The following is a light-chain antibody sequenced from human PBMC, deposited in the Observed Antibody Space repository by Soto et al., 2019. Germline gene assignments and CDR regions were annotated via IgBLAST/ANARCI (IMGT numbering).Light chain of an antibody. J-gene: IGKJ1*01. CDR2: GAS. CDR3: QQYNNWPPTWT. V-gene: IGKV3-15*01. Sequence: DIVMTQSPATLSVSPGERATLSCRASQSVSSTLAWYQQKPGQAPRLLIYGASTRATGIPARFSGSGSGTEFTLTISSLQSEDFAVYYCQQYNNWPPTWTFGQGTKVEIK. CDR1: QSVSST.